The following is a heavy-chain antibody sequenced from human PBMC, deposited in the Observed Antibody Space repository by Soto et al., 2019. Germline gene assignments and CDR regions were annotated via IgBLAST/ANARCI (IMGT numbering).Heavy chain of an antibody. Sequence: GGSLRLSCAASGFTFSSYAMSWVRQAPGKGLEWVSAISGSGGSTYYADSVKGRFTISRDNSKNTLYLQMNSLRAEDTALYYCANDIFGPYCSSTSCYAGPFYMDVWGKGTTVTVSS. V-gene: IGHV3-23*01. J-gene: IGHJ6*03. CDR1: GFTFSSYA. CDR2: ISGSGGST. D-gene: IGHD2-2*01. CDR3: ANDIFGPYCSSTSCYAGPFYMDV.